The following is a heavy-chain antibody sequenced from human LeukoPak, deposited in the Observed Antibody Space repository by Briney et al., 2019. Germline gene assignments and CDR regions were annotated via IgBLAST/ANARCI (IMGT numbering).Heavy chain of an antibody. CDR2: TKFRSKWYH. CDR3: ARTSNWAFDY. D-gene: IGHD7-27*01. Sequence: SQTLSLTCAISGDSVSSNSVSWHWIRQSPSRGLEWLGRTKFRSKWYHDYAVSVKSRLTVNPDTSTNQFSLQLNSVTPDDTAVYYCARTSNWAFDYWGQGTLVTASS. J-gene: IGHJ4*02. V-gene: IGHV6-1*01. CDR1: GDSVSSNSVS.